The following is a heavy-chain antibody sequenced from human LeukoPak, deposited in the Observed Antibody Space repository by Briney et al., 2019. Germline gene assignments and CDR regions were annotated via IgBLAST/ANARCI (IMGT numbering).Heavy chain of an antibody. D-gene: IGHD1-26*01. CDR2: INEDGSTT. CDR1: GFHFSIYW. J-gene: IGHJ4*02. CDR3: VRDLVGARDY. V-gene: IGHV3-74*01. Sequence: PGGSLTLTCPASGFHFSIYWMHWVGQAPGRGLVWVARINEDGSTTSYADSVKGRFTISRDNAKNTLYLQMNSLRAEDTAMYYCVRDLVGARDYWGQGTLVTVSS.